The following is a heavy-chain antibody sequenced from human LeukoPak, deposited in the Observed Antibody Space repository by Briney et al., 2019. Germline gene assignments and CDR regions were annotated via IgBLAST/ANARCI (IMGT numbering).Heavy chain of an antibody. Sequence: SSETLSLTCSVSGVSISSSNSYWGWIRQPPGKGLEWIGSIYYTGNTYYNASVKSQVSISIDTSKNQFSLRLTSVTAADTAVYFCARQTGSGLFLLPGGQGTLVTVSS. CDR3: ARQTGSGLFLLP. D-gene: IGHD3/OR15-3a*01. J-gene: IGHJ4*02. CDR2: IYYTGNT. CDR1: GVSISSSNSY. V-gene: IGHV4-39*01.